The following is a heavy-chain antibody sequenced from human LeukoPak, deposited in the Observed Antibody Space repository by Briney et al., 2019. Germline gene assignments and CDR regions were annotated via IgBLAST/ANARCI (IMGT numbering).Heavy chain of an antibody. D-gene: IGHD2-2*01. CDR1: GHTFTGYY. V-gene: IGHV1-2*02. J-gene: IGHJ4*02. CDR2: INPNNGGT. CDR3: ATSMNGFSRGSYYFDY. Sequence: ASVKVSCKASGHTFTGYYMHWVRQAPGQGPEWMGWINPNNGGTNYAQKFQGRVTMTRDTSVSTAYVELRRLRSDDTAIYYCATSMNGFSRGSYYFDYWGQGTLVTVSS.